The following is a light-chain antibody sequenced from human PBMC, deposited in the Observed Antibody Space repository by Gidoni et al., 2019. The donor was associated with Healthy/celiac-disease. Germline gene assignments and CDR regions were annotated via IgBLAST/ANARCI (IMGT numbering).Light chain of an antibody. CDR2: GAS. Sequence: IVLTQSPGTLSLSPAERATLSCRASQSVSSSYLAWYQQKPGQAPRLLIYGASSRATGIPDRFSGSGSGTDFTLAISRLEPEDFAVYYCQQYGSSPLWTFGQGTKVEIK. J-gene: IGKJ1*01. V-gene: IGKV3-20*01. CDR3: QQYGSSPLWT. CDR1: QSVSSSY.